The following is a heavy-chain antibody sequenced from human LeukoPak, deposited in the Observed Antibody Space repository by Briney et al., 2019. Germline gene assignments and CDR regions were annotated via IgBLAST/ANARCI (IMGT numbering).Heavy chain of an antibody. J-gene: IGHJ4*02. V-gene: IGHV4-39*01. D-gene: IGHD1-26*01. Sequence: SETLSLTCSVPGGSVSSSSYYWGWIRQPPGKGLEWIGSIYYSGGTYYNPSLKSRVIISVDTSKNQFSLKVSSVTAADTAVYYCASHSGSYYQPLDYWGQGTLVTVSS. CDR2: IYYSGGT. CDR3: ASHSGSYYQPLDY. CDR1: GGSVSSSSYY.